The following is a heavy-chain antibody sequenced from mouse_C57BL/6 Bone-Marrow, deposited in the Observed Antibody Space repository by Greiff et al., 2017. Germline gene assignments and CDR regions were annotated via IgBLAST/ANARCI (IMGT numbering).Heavy chain of an antibody. CDR3: ARSGADCEDYFAY. J-gene: IGHJ3*01. V-gene: IGHV8-12*01. Sequence: QVTLKVSGPGILQSSQTLNLTCSFSGFSLSTSGMGVSWIRPPPGKGLEWLAHTYWDDDKRDNPSLKSRLTISKDTSRNQVFLKITRVSTEDTANYYSARSGADCEDYFAYWGQGTLVTVSA. D-gene: IGHD2-13*01. CDR2: TYWDDDK. CDR1: GFSLSTSGMG.